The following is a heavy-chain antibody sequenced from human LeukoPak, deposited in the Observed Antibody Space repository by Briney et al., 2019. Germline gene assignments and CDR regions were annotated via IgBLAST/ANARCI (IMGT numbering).Heavy chain of an antibody. J-gene: IGHJ4*02. CDR3: ARRVAYCGGDCYSFDY. D-gene: IGHD2-21*02. V-gene: IGHV5-51*01. CDR1: GYSFTSYW. Sequence: GESLKISCKGSGYSFTSYWIGWVRQMPGKGLEWMGIIYPGDSDTRYSPSFKGQVTISADKSISTAYLQWSSLKASDTAMYYCARRVAYCGGDCYSFDYWGQGTLVTVSS. CDR2: IYPGDSDT.